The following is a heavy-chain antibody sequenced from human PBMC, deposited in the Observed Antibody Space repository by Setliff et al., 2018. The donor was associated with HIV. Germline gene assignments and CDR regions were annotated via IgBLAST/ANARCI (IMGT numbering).Heavy chain of an antibody. D-gene: IGHD2-8*02. Sequence: SETLSLTCSVSGGSISNRDYYWGWVRQPPGKGLEWIGHIYNTGSTYHNPSLKSRVTVSVDTSKNLFFLKLTSVTAADTAVYYCARIFDSDGQLWWHYFDIWGRGALVTVSS. V-gene: IGHV4-39*01. CDR3: ARIFDSDGQLWWHYFDI. CDR2: IYNTGST. J-gene: IGHJ2*01. CDR1: GGSISNRDYY.